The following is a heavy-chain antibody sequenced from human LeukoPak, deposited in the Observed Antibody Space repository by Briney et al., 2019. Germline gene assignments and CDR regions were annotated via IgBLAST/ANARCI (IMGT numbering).Heavy chain of an antibody. Sequence: SQTLSLTCTVSGDSVNIHHHFWGWIRQHPGKGLEWIGYVNYIGSTFYNPSLKSRVTISLDTSKNQISLNLTTVTAADTAVYYCAREGGNFDFDSWGQGSLVTVSS. CDR1: GDSVNIHHHF. CDR2: VNYIGST. D-gene: IGHD4-23*01. J-gene: IGHJ4*02. V-gene: IGHV4-31*03. CDR3: AREGGNFDFDS.